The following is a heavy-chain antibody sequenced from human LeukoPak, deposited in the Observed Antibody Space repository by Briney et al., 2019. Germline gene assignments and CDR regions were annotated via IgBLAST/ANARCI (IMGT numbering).Heavy chain of an antibody. V-gene: IGHV4-34*01. CDR3: VRGKRQLWL. CDR2: INHSGST. Sequence: SETLSLTCAVYGGSFSGYYWSWIRQPPGKGLEWIGEINHSGSTNYNPSLKSRVTISVDTSKNQFSLKLSSVTAADTAVYYCVRGKRQLWLWGQGTLVTVSS. D-gene: IGHD5-18*01. J-gene: IGHJ4*02. CDR1: GGSFSGYY.